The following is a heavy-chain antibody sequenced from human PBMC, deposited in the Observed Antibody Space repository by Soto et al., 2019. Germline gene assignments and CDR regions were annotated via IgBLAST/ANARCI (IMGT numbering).Heavy chain of an antibody. CDR1: GYSFTSYW. Sequence: GESLKISCKGSGYSFTSYWISWVRQMPGKGLERMGRIDPSDSYTNYSPSFQGHVTISADKSISTAYLQWSSLKASDTAMYYCARQAGGDCSSTRCYTPWFDPWGQGTLVTVSS. CDR3: ARQAGGDCSSTRCYTPWFDP. D-gene: IGHD2-2*02. CDR2: IDPSDSYT. J-gene: IGHJ5*02. V-gene: IGHV5-10-1*01.